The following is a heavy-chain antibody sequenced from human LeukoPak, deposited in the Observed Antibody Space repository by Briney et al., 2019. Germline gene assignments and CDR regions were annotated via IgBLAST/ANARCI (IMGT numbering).Heavy chain of an antibody. Sequence: GGSLRLSCAASGFTFSSYAMSWVRQAPGKGPEWVSAISGSGGSTYYADSVKGRFTISRDNSKNTLYVQVNSLGTEDTAAYYCAKGSYYDSSGSFYFDYWGQGTLVTVSS. CDR3: AKGSYYDSSGSFYFDY. J-gene: IGHJ4*02. CDR2: ISGSGGST. D-gene: IGHD3-22*01. V-gene: IGHV3-23*01. CDR1: GFTFSSYA.